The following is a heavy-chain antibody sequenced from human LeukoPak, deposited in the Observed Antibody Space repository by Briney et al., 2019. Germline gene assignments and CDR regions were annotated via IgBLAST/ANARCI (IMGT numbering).Heavy chain of an antibody. D-gene: IGHD3-22*01. V-gene: IGHV4-39*07. CDR1: GGSISSSSYY. J-gene: IGHJ4*02. CDR3: ARGSYYYYYDSSGYEGTGFDY. Sequence: SETLSLTCTVSGGSISSSSYYWGWIRQPPGKGLEWIGSIYYSGSTYYNPSLKSRVTMSVDTSKNQFSLKLSSVTAADTAVYYCARGSYYYYYDSSGYEGTGFDYWGQGTLVTVSS. CDR2: IYYSGST.